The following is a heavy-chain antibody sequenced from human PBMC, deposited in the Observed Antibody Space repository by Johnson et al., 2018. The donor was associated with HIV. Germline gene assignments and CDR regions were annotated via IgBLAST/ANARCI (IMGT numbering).Heavy chain of an antibody. J-gene: IGHJ3*02. V-gene: IGHV3-74*02. D-gene: IGHD2-15*01. CDR1: GFTFSSYW. CDR2: INSDGSST. CDR3: ARGPHEVVVVAGEGAFDI. Sequence: VQLVESGGGLVQPGGSLRLSCAASGFTFSSYWMHWVRQAPGKGLVWVSRINSDGSSTSYADSVKGRFTISRDNSKNTLYLQMNSLRAEDTAVYYCARGPHEVVVVAGEGAFDIWGQGTMVTVSS.